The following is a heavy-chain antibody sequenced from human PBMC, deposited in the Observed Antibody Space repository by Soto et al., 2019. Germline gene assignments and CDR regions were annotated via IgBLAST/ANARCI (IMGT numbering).Heavy chain of an antibody. CDR1: GFTFSTSS. D-gene: IGHD3-3*01. J-gene: IGHJ4*02. CDR3: ARVIWSGYLTSDY. V-gene: IGHV3-48*02. Sequence: EVPLVESGGGLGQPGGSLRLSCVVSGFTFSTSSMNWVRQAPGKGLEWVSYISSSSNTIYADAVKGRFTISRDNAKNSLYLQMNSMRDEDTAVYYCARVIWSGYLTSDYWGQGTLVTVSS. CDR2: ISSSSNTI.